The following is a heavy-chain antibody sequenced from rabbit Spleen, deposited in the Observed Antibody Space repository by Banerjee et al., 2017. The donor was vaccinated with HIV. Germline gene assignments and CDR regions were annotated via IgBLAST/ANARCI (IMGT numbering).Heavy chain of an antibody. V-gene: IGHV1S40*01. CDR3: ARDLDGVIGWNFGW. CDR2: IAGSSSGFT. D-gene: IGHD1-1*01. Sequence: QQLEESGGDLVKPGASLTLTCTASGFTIGSGDYMCWVRQAPGKGLEWISCIAGSSSGFTYSATWAKGRFTCSKTSSTTVTLQMTSLTAADTATYFCARDLDGVIGWNFGWWGPGTLVTVS. J-gene: IGHJ4*01. CDR1: GFTIGSGDY.